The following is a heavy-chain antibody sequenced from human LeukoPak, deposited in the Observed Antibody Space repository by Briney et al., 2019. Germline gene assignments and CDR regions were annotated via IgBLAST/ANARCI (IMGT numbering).Heavy chain of an antibody. CDR2: ISSSSSTI. J-gene: IGHJ5*02. V-gene: IGHV3-48*01. CDR3: ARDNGDP. CDR1: GLTFSSYA. Sequence: GGSLRLSCAASGLTFSSYAIHWVRQAPGKGLEWVSYISSSSSTIYYADSVKGRFTISRDNAKNSLYLQMNSLRAEDTAVYYCARDNGDPWGQGTLVTVSS. D-gene: IGHD4-17*01.